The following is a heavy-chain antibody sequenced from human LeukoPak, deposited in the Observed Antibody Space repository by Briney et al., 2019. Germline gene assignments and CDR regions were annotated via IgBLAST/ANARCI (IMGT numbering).Heavy chain of an antibody. Sequence: GGSLRLSCAASGFTFSSYAMSWVRQAPGKGLEWVSAISGSGGSTYYADSVKGRFTISRDNSKNTLYLQMNSLRAEDTAVYYCAKPLWFGELLLTNAFDIWGQGTMVTVSS. CDR1: GFTFSSYA. CDR2: ISGSGGST. D-gene: IGHD3-10*01. V-gene: IGHV3-23*01. J-gene: IGHJ3*02. CDR3: AKPLWFGELLLTNAFDI.